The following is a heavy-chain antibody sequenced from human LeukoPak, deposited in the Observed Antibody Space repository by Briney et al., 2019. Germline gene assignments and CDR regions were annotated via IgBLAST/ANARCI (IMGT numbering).Heavy chain of an antibody. V-gene: IGHV3-23*01. CDR3: AREGPFWSGNYQGN. Sequence: QTGGSLRLSCAASGFTFSSYAMSWVRQAPGKGLEWVSAISGSGGSTYYADSVQGRFTISRDNSKNTLYLQMSSLRAEDTAVYYCAREGPFWSGNYQGNWGQGTLVTVSS. D-gene: IGHD3-3*01. J-gene: IGHJ4*02. CDR2: ISGSGGST. CDR1: GFTFSSYA.